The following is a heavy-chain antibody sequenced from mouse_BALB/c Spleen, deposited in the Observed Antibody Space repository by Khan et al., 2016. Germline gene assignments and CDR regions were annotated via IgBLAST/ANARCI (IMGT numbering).Heavy chain of an antibody. CDR1: GFNIKDTY. D-gene: IGHD3-3*01. Sequence: VQLKQSGAELVKPGASVKLSCTASGFNIKDTYMHWVKQRPEQGLEWIGRIDPANGNTKYDPKFQGKATITADTSSNTAYLQLNSLTSEDNAVYYCARGDPYYAMDYWCQGTSVTVSS. CDR3: ARGDPYYAMDY. V-gene: IGHV14-3*02. CDR2: IDPANGNT. J-gene: IGHJ4*01.